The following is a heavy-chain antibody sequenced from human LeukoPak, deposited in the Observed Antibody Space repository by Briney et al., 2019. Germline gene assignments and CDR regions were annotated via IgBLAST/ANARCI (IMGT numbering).Heavy chain of an antibody. CDR1: GYTVTVYY. CDR2: INPNSGGT. J-gene: IGHJ3*02. V-gene: IGHV1-2*02. Sequence: GASVTVSFTASGYTVTVYYMHWVRQAPGQGLEGMGWINPNSGGTNYSQKFQGRGTMTRDTAISTAYMELSRLRPDDTPVYYCAGSQEGRDAFDIWGQGTMVTASS. CDR3: AGSQEGRDAFDI.